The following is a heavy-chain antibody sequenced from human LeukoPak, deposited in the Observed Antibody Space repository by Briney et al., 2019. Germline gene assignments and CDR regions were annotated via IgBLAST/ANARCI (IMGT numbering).Heavy chain of an antibody. J-gene: IGHJ4*02. D-gene: IGHD3-22*01. Sequence: PSETLSLTCTVSGGSISSSSYYWGWIRQPPGNGLEWIGSIYHSGSTYYNPSLKSRVTVSVDTSKNQFSLKLSSVTAADTAVYYCAREGDYYDTSGTLDYWGQGTLVTVSS. CDR2: IYHSGST. CDR1: GGSISSSSYY. V-gene: IGHV4-39*07. CDR3: AREGDYYDTSGTLDY.